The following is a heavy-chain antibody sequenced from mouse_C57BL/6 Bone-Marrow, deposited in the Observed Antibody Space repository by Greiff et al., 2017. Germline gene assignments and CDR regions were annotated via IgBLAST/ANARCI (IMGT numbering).Heavy chain of an antibody. CDR3: AREVGSYLDY. Sequence: QVQLQQSGAELMKPGASVKLSCKATGYTFTGYWIEWVKQRPGHGLEWIGEILPGSGSTNYNVKFKGKATFTADTSSYTAYMQLSSLTTEDSAIYYCAREVGSYLDYWGQGTTLTVSS. V-gene: IGHV1-9*01. CDR2: ILPGSGST. J-gene: IGHJ2*01. D-gene: IGHD2-14*01. CDR1: GYTFTGYW.